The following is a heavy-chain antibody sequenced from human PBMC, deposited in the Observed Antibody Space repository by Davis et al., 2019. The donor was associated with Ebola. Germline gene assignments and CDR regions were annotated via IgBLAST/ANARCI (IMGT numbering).Heavy chain of an antibody. Sequence: GESLKISCKGSGYSFTSYWIGWVRQMPGKGLEWMGIIYPGDSDTRYSPSFQGQVTISADKSISTAYLQWSSLKASDTAMYYCARLQLVWDYYYGMDVWGQGTTVTVSS. CDR2: IYPGDSDT. V-gene: IGHV5-51*01. CDR3: ARLQLVWDYYYGMDV. CDR1: GYSFTSYW. J-gene: IGHJ6*02. D-gene: IGHD6-6*01.